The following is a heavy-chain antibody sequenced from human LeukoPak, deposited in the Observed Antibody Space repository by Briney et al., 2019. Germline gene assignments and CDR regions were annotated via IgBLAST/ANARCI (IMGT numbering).Heavy chain of an antibody. CDR3: ARGLGYSGYDQYYYYYMDV. CDR1: GGSFSGSY. Sequence: SETLSPTCAVYGGSFSGSYWSWIRQPPRKGLEWMGEINHSGSTNYNPSLQRRATISVDSPKNQFSLKLSSVTAADTAVYYCARGLGYSGYDQYYYYYMDVWGKGTTVTVSS. D-gene: IGHD5-12*01. V-gene: IGHV4-34*01. CDR2: INHSGST. J-gene: IGHJ6*03.